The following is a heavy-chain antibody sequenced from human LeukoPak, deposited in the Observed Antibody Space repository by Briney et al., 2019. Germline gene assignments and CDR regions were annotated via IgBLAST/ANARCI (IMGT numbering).Heavy chain of an antibody. J-gene: IGHJ4*02. CDR1: GFTFSNYW. Sequence: PGGSLRLSCAASGFTFSNYWMNWVRQAPGKGLEWVANIKQDGSEKYSVGSVKDRFTISRDNAKNSLYLQMNSLRAEDTALYYCARDRDWYTFDSWGQGTLVAVSS. CDR3: ARDRDWYTFDS. D-gene: IGHD3/OR15-3a*01. CDR2: IKQDGSEK. V-gene: IGHV3-7*01.